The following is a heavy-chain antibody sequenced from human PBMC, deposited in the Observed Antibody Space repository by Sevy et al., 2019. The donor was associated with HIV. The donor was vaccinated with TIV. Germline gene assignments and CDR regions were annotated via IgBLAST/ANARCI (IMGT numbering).Heavy chain of an antibody. CDR3: ARGGQWQWLVRRETRGWFDP. CDR2: INHSGST. V-gene: IGHV4-34*01. J-gene: IGHJ5*02. Sequence: SETLSLTCAVYGGSFSGYYWSWIRQPPGKGLEWIGEINHSGSTNYNPSLKSRVTISVDTSKNQFSLKLSSVTAADTAGYYCARGGQWQWLVRRETRGWFDPWGQGTLVTVSS. D-gene: IGHD6-19*01. CDR1: GGSFSGYY.